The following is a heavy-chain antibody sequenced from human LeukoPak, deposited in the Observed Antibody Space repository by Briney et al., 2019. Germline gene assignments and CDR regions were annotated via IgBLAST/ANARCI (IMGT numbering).Heavy chain of an antibody. CDR1: GYTFTSYG. Sequence: GASVKVSCKASGYTFTSYGISWVRQAPGQGLEWMGWISAYNGNAHYAQNLQGRGTMTTDTSTSTAYMELRSLRSDATAVYYCVRYFDWPRPFDYWGQGTLVTVSS. J-gene: IGHJ4*02. CDR2: ISAYNGNA. CDR3: VRYFDWPRPFDY. D-gene: IGHD3-9*01. V-gene: IGHV1-18*04.